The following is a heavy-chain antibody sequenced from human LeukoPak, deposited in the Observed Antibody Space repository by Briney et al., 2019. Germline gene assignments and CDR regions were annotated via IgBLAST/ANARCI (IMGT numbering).Heavy chain of an antibody. J-gene: IGHJ4*02. CDR1: GGSISIGGYY. CDR3: AREDQYSSSSGDY. D-gene: IGHD6-6*01. Sequence: SETLSLTCTVSGGSISIGGYYWSWIRQPAGKGLEWIGYIYYSGSTYYNPSLKSRVTISVDTSKNQLSLKLSSVTAADTAVYYCAREDQYSSSSGDYWGQGTLVTVSS. CDR2: IYYSGST. V-gene: IGHV4-30-4*08.